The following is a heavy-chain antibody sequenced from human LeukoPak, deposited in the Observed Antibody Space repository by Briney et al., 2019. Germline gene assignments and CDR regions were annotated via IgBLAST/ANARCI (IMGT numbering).Heavy chain of an antibody. D-gene: IGHD3-10*01. Sequence: SETLSLTCTVSGASISSGTYYCTWVRQPAGKGLEGIGRIYASGSTNYNPSLKSRLTMSVDTSKNQFSLKLSSVTAADTAVYYCARGVITMVNWFDPWGQGTLVTVSS. V-gene: IGHV4-61*02. CDR2: IYASGST. CDR3: ARGVITMVNWFDP. J-gene: IGHJ5*02. CDR1: GASISSGTYY.